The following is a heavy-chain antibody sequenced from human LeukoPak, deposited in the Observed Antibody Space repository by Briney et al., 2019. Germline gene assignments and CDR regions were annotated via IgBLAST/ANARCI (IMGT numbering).Heavy chain of an antibody. J-gene: IGHJ4*02. CDR3: ATEDSSGWGFDY. CDR2: INTDGSST. V-gene: IGHV3-74*01. Sequence: GGSLRLSCAASGFALSSYWMHWVRQAPGKGLVWVSRINTDGSSTRYADSVKGRFTFSRDNAKNTLYLQMNSLRGEDTAVYYCATEDSSGWGFDYWGQGTLVTVSS. D-gene: IGHD3-22*01. CDR1: GFALSSYW.